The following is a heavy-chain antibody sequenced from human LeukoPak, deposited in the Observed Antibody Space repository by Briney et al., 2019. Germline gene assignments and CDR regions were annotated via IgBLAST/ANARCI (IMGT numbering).Heavy chain of an antibody. CDR3: ARVNYDRSGSHSHFEY. J-gene: IGHJ4*02. D-gene: IGHD3-22*01. CDR1: GDKFSTYA. Sequence: EASVKVSCKVSGDKFSTYAIIWVRQAPGQGLEWMGGIIPIFATANYPHNFQGRVTIIADESTSTAYMDLSSLRSDDTAVYYCARVNYDRSGSHSHFEYWGQGTLVTVSS. CDR2: IIPIFATA. V-gene: IGHV1-69*13.